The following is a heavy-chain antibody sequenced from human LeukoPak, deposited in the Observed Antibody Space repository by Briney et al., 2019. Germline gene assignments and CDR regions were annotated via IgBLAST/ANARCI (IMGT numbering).Heavy chain of an antibody. CDR1: EFTFSNAW. Sequence: PGGSLRLSCAASEFTFSNAWMSWVRQAPGKGLEWVGRIKSKTDGGTTDYAAPVKGRFTISRDDSKNTLYLQMNSLKTEDTAVYYCTTDRRYSSSWHDLDYWGQGTLVTVSS. CDR3: TTDRRYSSSWHDLDY. CDR2: IKSKTDGGTT. D-gene: IGHD6-13*01. J-gene: IGHJ4*02. V-gene: IGHV3-15*01.